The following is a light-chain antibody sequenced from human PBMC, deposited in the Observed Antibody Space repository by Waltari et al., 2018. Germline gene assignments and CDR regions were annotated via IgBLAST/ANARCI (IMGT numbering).Light chain of an antibody. CDR2: EVN. CDR3: SSYGGSSTLV. CDR1: SNDVGGFDY. V-gene: IGLV2-8*01. Sequence: QSALTHPPSASGSPGQSVTISCTGSSNDVGGFDYVSWYQQQPGKAPKLIIHEVNKRPSGVPDRFSGSKSGNSAYLTVSGLQADDEGDYHCSSYGGSSTLVFGGGTKLTVL. J-gene: IGLJ2*01.